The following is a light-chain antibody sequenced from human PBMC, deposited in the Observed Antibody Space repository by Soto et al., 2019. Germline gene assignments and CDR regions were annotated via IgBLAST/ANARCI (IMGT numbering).Light chain of an antibody. Sequence: QSVLTQRPSVSGAPGQRVTISCTGSSSNIGAGYNVHWYQQLPGTAPKLLIYGNINRPSGVPDRFSGSKSGTSASLAITGLQAEDEADYYCQSYDSSLSVVFGAGTKLTVL. J-gene: IGLJ2*01. CDR2: GNI. CDR3: QSYDSSLSVV. CDR1: SSNIGAGYN. V-gene: IGLV1-40*01.